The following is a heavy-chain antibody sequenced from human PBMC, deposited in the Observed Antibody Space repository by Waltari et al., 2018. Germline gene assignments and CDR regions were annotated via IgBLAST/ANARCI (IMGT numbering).Heavy chain of an antibody. V-gene: IGHV4-31*03. CDR2: IYYSGNT. CDR3: ARGGNARGYYYYGLDV. CDR1: GGSINSGGFY. D-gene: IGHD3-22*01. Sequence: QVQLQESGPGLLKPSQTLSLTCTVSGGSINSGGFYWTWIRQRPGKGLEWIGYIYYSGNTFYDSSLESRVTISLDPSNNQFILRLSAVTAADTAVYYCARGGNARGYYYYGLDVWGQGTTVTVSS. J-gene: IGHJ6*02.